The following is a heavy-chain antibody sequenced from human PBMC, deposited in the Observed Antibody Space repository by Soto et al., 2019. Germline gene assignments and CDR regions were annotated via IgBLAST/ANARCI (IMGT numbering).Heavy chain of an antibody. J-gene: IGHJ4*02. D-gene: IGHD3-10*01. V-gene: IGHV3-48*03. CDR1: VFTFSRFE. CDR2: ISSSGSTT. Sequence: GTLSLSCAASVFTFSRFELHWVRQAPGKGLEWISYISSSGSTTYYASSVEGRFTISRDNANNSVCLQMASLRAGDTALYYCTRAAWFPYLSFYWGQGALVTVSS. CDR3: TRAAWFPYLSFY.